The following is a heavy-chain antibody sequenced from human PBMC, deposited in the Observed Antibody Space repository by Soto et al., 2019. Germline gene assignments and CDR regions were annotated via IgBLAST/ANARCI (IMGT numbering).Heavy chain of an antibody. CDR3: AGNWNYNAFDM. J-gene: IGHJ3*02. V-gene: IGHV3-74*01. CDR1: GFTFSPYW. CDR2: INSDGTTT. D-gene: IGHD1-7*01. Sequence: EVQLVESGGGLVQPGGSLRLSCAASGFTFSPYWMHWVRQAPGKGLVWVSRINSDGTTTNYADSVKGRFIISRDSAKKKLYLQMNSQRAEDTAVYYCAGNWNYNAFDMWGQGTMVTVSS.